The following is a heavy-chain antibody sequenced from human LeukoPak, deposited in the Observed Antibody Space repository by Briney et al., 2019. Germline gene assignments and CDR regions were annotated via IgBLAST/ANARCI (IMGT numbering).Heavy chain of an antibody. D-gene: IGHD3-10*02. J-gene: IGHJ4*02. CDR3: IRETHVGLHLEY. CDR2: INTDGRVT. CDR1: GFTFTTYW. Sequence: GGSLRLPCAASGFTFTTYWMHWVRQVPGKGLVWVARINTDGRVTTYADSVKGRFTVSRDNAENTLYLQMNDLRPEDTAVYYCIRETHVGLHLEYWGQGTLATVTS. V-gene: IGHV3-74*01.